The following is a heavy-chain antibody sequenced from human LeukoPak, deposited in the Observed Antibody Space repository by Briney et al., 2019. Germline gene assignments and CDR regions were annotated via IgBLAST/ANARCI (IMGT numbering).Heavy chain of an antibody. J-gene: IGHJ6*03. V-gene: IGHV4-34*01. D-gene: IGHD3-10*01. CDR1: SGSFSGYY. CDR3: ARLKWDTGLLWFGELPGYYYYYMDV. Sequence: KPSETLSLTCAVYSGSFSGYYWSWIRQPPGKGLEWIGEINHSGSTNYNPSLKSRVTISVDTSKNQFSLKLSSVTAADTAVYYCARLKWDTGLLWFGELPGYYYYYMDVWGKGTTVTISS. CDR2: INHSGST.